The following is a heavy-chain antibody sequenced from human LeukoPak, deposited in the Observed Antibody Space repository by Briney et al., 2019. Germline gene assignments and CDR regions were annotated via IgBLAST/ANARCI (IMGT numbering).Heavy chain of an antibody. CDR3: ARHGTVLRYFDWLPPPAGFDY. CDR1: GGSISSSSYY. CDR2: IYYSGST. V-gene: IGHV4-39*01. Sequence: SETLSLTCTVSGGSISSSSYYWGWIRPPPGKGLEWIGSIYYSGSTYYNPSLKSRVTISVDTSKNQFSLKLSSVTAADTAVYYCARHGTVLRYFDWLPPPAGFDYWGQGTLVTVSS. J-gene: IGHJ4*02. D-gene: IGHD3-9*01.